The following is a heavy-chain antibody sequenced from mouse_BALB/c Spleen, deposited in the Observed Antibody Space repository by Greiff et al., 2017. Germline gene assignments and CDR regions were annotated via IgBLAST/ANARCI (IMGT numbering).Heavy chain of an antibody. CDR1: GFNIKDYY. CDR3: NARGYYGYGDY. CDR2: IDPENGDT. J-gene: IGHJ2*01. Sequence: EVKLMESGAELVRSGASVKLSCTASGFNIKDYYMHWVKQRPEQGLEWIGWIDPENGDTEYAPKFQGKATMTADTSSNTAYLQLSSLTSEDTAVYYCNARGYYGYGDYWGQGTTLTVSS. V-gene: IGHV14-4*02. D-gene: IGHD1-2*01.